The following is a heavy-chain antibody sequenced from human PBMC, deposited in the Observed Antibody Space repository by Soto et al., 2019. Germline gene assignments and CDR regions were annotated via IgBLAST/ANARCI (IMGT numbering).Heavy chain of an antibody. Sequence: SVKVSCKASGGTFSSYAISWVRQAPGQGLEWMGGIIPIFGTANYAQKFQGRVTITADESTSTAYMELSSLRSEDTAVYYCARDRGYYDTSGLHCFDPWGQGTLVTVSS. CDR1: GGTFSSYA. D-gene: IGHD3-22*01. J-gene: IGHJ5*02. V-gene: IGHV1-69*13. CDR2: IIPIFGTA. CDR3: ARDRGYYDTSGLHCFDP.